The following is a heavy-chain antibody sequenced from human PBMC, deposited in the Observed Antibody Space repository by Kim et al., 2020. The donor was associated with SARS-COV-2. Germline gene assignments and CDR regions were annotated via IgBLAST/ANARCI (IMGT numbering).Heavy chain of an antibody. CDR3: ARDRITSSCYYFDY. V-gene: IGHV1-18*01. J-gene: IGHJ4*02. Sequence: AQQLQGRVTMPTDTSTSTAYMELRSLRSDDTAVYYCARDRITSSCYYFDYWGQGTLVTVSS. D-gene: IGHD3-22*01.